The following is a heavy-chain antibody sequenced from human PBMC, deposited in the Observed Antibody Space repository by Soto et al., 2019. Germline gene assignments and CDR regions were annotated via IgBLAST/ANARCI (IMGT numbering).Heavy chain of an antibody. CDR2: IHSSGTT. CDR3: ARDRIIGTSYSDY. J-gene: IGHJ4*02. CDR1: SGSINSFY. D-gene: IGHD1-7*01. Sequence: SETLSVTCTVSSGSINSFYWAWMRQPAGKGLEWIGRIHSSGTTNYNPSLSSRVTMSVDPSKNQFSLRLTSVTAADTAVYYCARDRIIGTSYSDYWGQGILVTVSS. V-gene: IGHV4-4*07.